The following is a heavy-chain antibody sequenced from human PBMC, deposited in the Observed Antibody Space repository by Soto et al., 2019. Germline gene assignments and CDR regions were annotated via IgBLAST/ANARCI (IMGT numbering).Heavy chain of an antibody. J-gene: IGHJ4*02. CDR2: INGRSNYV. CDR3: AREDGVVGSSSAFDH. Sequence: PGRPLRLACGFSGFTSSTCTMNCVRKAPGKGLEWVSSINGRSNYVYYADSVKGRFTISRDNAKNSLYLQMNRLRAEDTAIYYCAREDGVVGSSSAFDHWGLGTLVTVSS. V-gene: IGHV3-21*01. CDR1: GFTSSTCT. D-gene: IGHD1-26*01.